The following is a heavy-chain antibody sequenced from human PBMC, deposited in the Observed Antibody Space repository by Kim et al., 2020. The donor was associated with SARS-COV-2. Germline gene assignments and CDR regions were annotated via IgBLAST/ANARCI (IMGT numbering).Heavy chain of an antibody. CDR3: ARDRVVGATPEGNYYYGMDV. Sequence: ASVKVSCKASGYTFTSYYMHWVRQAPGQGLEWMGIINPSGGSTSYAQKFQGRVTMTRDTSTSTVYMELSSLRSEDTAVYYCARDRVVGATPEGNYYYGMDVWGQGTTVTVSS. V-gene: IGHV1-46*01. CDR2: INPSGGST. CDR1: GYTFTSYY. D-gene: IGHD1-26*01. J-gene: IGHJ6*02.